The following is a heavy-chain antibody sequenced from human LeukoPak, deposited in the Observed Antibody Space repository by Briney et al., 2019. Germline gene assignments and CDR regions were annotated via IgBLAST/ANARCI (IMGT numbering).Heavy chain of an antibody. D-gene: IGHD3-10*01. CDR3: ARSYGSGNYFDY. J-gene: IGHJ4*02. CDR2: IYYSGSA. CDR1: GGAITTYY. Sequence: PPQTLSLTSTVSGGAITTYYWSWIRQPPRKGLEWIGYIYYSGSANYNPSLKSRVTISVDTSKNQFSLKLSSVTAADTAVYYCARSYGSGNYFDYWGQGTLVTVSS. V-gene: IGHV4-59*01.